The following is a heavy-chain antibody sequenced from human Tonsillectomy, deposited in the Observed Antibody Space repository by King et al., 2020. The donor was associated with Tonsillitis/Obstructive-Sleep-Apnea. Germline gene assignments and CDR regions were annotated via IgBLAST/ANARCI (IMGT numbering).Heavy chain of an antibody. D-gene: IGHD6-13*01. CDR2: IYYSGST. CDR1: GGSISSYY. Sequence: VQLQESGPGLVKPSETLSLTCTVSGGSISSYYWSWIRQPPGKGLEWIGYIYYSGSTNYNPSLKSRVTISVDTSKNQFSLKLSSVTAADTAVYYCARRGYSSSWYYWFDPWGQGTLVTVSS. CDR3: ARRGYSSSWYYWFDP. J-gene: IGHJ5*02. V-gene: IGHV4-59*01.